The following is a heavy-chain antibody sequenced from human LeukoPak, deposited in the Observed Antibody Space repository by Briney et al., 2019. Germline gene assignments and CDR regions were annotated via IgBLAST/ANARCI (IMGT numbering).Heavy chain of an antibody. V-gene: IGHV3-30*04. CDR1: GFTFSSYA. Sequence: GASLRLSCAASGFTFSSYAMHWVRQAPAKGLEWVALISYDGSNKYYADSVKGRFTISRDNAKNSLYLQMNSLRAEDTAVYYCARGGMVATVWGQGTLVTVSS. CDR3: ARGGMVATV. D-gene: IGHD5-12*01. CDR2: ISYDGSNK. J-gene: IGHJ4*02.